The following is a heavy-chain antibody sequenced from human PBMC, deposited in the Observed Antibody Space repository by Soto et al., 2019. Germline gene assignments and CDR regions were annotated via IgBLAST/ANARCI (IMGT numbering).Heavy chain of an antibody. Sequence: PGGSLRLSCAASGFTFSSYAMSWVRQAPGKGLEWVSAISGSGGSTYYADSVKGRLTISRDNSKNTLYLQMNSLRAEDTAVYYCAKEVPYDYVWGSYQLPDYWGQGTLVTVSS. CDR3: AKEVPYDYVWGSYQLPDY. CDR1: GFTFSSYA. V-gene: IGHV3-23*01. J-gene: IGHJ4*02. CDR2: ISGSGGST. D-gene: IGHD3-16*02.